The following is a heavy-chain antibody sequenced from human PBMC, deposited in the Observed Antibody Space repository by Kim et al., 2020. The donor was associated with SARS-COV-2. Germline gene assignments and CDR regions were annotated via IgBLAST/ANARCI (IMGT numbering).Heavy chain of an antibody. D-gene: IGHD5-18*01. V-gene: IGHV4-59*01. Sequence: SETLSLTCTVSGGSISSYYWSWIRQPPGKGLEWIGYIYYSGSTNYNPSLKSRVTISVDTSKNQFSLKLSSVTAADTAVYYCARGIVDTAMVGWFDPWGQGTLVTVSS. CDR2: IYYSGST. J-gene: IGHJ5*02. CDR1: GGSISSYY. CDR3: ARGIVDTAMVGWFDP.